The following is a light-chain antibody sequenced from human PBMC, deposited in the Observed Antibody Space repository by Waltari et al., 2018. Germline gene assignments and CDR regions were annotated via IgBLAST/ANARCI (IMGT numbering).Light chain of an antibody. CDR3: QQYDGSSVT. CDR1: QTITGRW. J-gene: IGKJ4*01. CDR2: GAS. Sequence: EIALTQSPGTLSLSPGERATLSCRASQTITGRWLTWYQRKPGQAPRLLIYGASIRATGIPVSFSGSGSGTDFTLTISRLEPEEFAVYYWQQYDGSSVTVGGGTKVEVK. V-gene: IGKV3-20*01.